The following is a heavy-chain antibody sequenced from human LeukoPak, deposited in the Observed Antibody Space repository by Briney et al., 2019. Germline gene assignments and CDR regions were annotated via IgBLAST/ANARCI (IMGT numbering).Heavy chain of an antibody. CDR1: GFTFSSYA. CDR3: ANSGHGGN. Sequence: PGGSLRLSCAASGFTFSSYAMSWVRQAPGKGLEWVSSISGSSGSAYYADSVKGRFTISRDNSKNTLYLQMNSLRAEDTAVYYCANSGHGGNWGQGTLVTVSS. J-gene: IGHJ4*02. V-gene: IGHV3-23*01. D-gene: IGHD4-23*01. CDR2: ISGSSGSA.